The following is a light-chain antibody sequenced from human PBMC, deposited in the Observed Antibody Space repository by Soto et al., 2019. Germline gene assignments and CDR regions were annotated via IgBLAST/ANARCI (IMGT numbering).Light chain of an antibody. Sequence: EIAMTQSRATLSVSPGEIATLSCRANQSVSSDLAWYQQKPGQAPRVLIYGASTRATGIPARFTGSGSGTDFTLTISSLEPEDFAVYYCQQRSNWPPTFGGGTKVDIK. J-gene: IGKJ4*01. CDR3: QQRSNWPPT. V-gene: IGKV3-11*01. CDR1: QSVSSD. CDR2: GAS.